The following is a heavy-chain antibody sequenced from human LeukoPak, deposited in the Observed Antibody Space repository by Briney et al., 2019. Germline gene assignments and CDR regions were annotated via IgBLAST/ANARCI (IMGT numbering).Heavy chain of an antibody. Sequence: PGGSLGLSCAASGFTFSSYTMNWVRQAPGKGLQWFSYISSSSSTIYYADSVKGRFTISRDNAKNSLYLQMNSLRDEDTAVYYCAREYSSSSGRAFDIWGQGTMVTVSS. V-gene: IGHV3-48*02. CDR1: GFTFSSYT. CDR3: AREYSSSSGRAFDI. D-gene: IGHD6-6*01. CDR2: ISSSSSTI. J-gene: IGHJ3*02.